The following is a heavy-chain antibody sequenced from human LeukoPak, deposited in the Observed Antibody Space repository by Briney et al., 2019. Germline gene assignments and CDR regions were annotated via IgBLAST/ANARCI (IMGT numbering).Heavy chain of an antibody. J-gene: IGHJ4*02. CDR2: IIPIFGTA. CDR3: ARDRGYSSGWYD. D-gene: IGHD6-19*01. Sequence: SVKVSCKASGGTFSRYAISWVRQAPGQGLEWMGGIIPIFGTANYAQKFQGRVTITADESTSTVYMELSSLRFEDTAVYYCARDRGYSSGWYDWGQGTLVTVSS. V-gene: IGHV1-69*01. CDR1: GGTFSRYA.